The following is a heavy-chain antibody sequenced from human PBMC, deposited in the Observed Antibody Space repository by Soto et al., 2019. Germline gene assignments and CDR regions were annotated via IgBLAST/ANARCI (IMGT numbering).Heavy chain of an antibody. CDR3: ATSNPTCPGCYS. J-gene: IGHJ5*02. CDR1: GVSISSGY. D-gene: IGHD3-10*01. CDR2: ISHSGPR. Sequence: PEETLSLTCSVSGVSISSGYCTWIRQSPGKGLEWIGYISHSGPRHYRASLQSRLTMSVETSKNQFSLNLTSVTAADTAIYYCATSNPTCPGCYSWGQGTLVTVSS. V-gene: IGHV4-59*01.